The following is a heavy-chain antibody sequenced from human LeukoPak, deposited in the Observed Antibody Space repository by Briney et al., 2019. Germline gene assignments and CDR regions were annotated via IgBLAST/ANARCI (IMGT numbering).Heavy chain of an antibody. D-gene: IGHD1-26*01. CDR1: GFTVSSNY. CDR2: IYSGGST. V-gene: IGHV3-53*01. CDR3: ARDKSGSYFGYYYMDV. J-gene: IGHJ6*03. Sequence: GGSLRLSCAASGFTVSSNYMSWVRQAPGKGLEWVSVIYSGGSTYYADSVKGRFTISRDNSKNTLNLQMNSLRAEDTAVYYCARDKSGSYFGYYYMDVWGKGTTVTVSS.